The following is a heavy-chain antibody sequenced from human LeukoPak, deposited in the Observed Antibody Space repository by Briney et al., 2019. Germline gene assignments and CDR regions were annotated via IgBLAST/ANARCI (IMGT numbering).Heavy chain of an antibody. CDR2: IHQSGMT. CDR3: ARYTGTNWGYSFDY. V-gene: IGHV4-38-2*01. J-gene: IGHJ4*02. D-gene: IGHD7-27*01. CDR1: GYSISSGYY. Sequence: SETLSLTCAVSGYSISSGYYWSWIRQPPGKGLEWIATIHQSGMTYYNPSLKSRVTISVDTSKNQFSLKLTSVTAAGTAVCYCARYTGTNWGYSFDYWGQGTLVTVSS.